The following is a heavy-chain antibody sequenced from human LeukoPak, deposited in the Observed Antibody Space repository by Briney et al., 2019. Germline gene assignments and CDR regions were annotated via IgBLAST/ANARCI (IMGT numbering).Heavy chain of an antibody. CDR3: ARVFSSGWYGMYYFDY. J-gene: IGHJ4*02. CDR1: GGTFSSYA. CDR2: IIPIFGTA. Sequence: SVKVSCKASGGTFSSYAISWVRQAPGQGLEWMGGIIPIFGTANYVQKFQGRVTITTDESTSTAYMELSSLRSEDTAVYYCARVFSSGWYGMYYFDYWGQGTLVTVSS. D-gene: IGHD6-19*01. V-gene: IGHV1-69*05.